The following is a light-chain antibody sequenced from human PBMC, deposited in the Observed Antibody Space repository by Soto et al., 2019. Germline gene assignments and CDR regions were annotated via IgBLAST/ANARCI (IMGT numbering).Light chain of an antibody. V-gene: IGLV2-14*01. Sequence: QSALTQPASVSGSPGQSITISCTGTSSDVGGYYYVSWYQHHPGEAPKLIIYEVSNRPSGVSNRFSGSKSGNTASLTISGLQADDEADYYCSSYTSNSTPYVFGSGTKVTVL. CDR3: SSYTSNSTPYV. J-gene: IGLJ1*01. CDR1: SSDVGGYYY. CDR2: EVS.